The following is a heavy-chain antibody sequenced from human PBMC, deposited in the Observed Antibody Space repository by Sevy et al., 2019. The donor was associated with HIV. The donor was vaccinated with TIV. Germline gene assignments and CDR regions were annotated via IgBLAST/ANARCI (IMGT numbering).Heavy chain of an antibody. J-gene: IGHJ4*02. CDR2: LDNSGDNT. CDR3: AKAGGGWNYFDY. V-gene: IGHV3-23*01. D-gene: IGHD6-19*01. CDR1: GFTFDNYA. Sequence: GGSLRLSCAASGFTFDNYAMTWVRQTPGKGLEWVSTLDNSGDNTYIADSVKGRFTISRDNSKNTLYLQMDSLRAEDTAIYYCAKAGGGWNYFDYSGQGTLVTVSS.